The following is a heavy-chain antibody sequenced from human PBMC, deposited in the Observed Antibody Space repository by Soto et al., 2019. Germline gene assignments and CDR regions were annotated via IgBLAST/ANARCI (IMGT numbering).Heavy chain of an antibody. CDR3: AKGGIGDCSSTSCLYYFDC. Sequence: EVQLLESRGGLVQPGGSLRLSCAASGFTFTNHAMNWVRQAPGKGLEWLSTISSSGDSTYYANSVKDRFTISRDNSKKTLYLQMNSLRADDTAVYYCAKGGIGDCSSTSCLYYFDCWGQGTLVSVSS. CDR1: GFTFTNHA. J-gene: IGHJ4*02. CDR2: ISSSGDST. V-gene: IGHV3-23*01. D-gene: IGHD2-2*03.